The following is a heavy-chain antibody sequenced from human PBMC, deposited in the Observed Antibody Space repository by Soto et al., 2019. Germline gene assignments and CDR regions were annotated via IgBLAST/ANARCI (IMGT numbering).Heavy chain of an antibody. Sequence: ASVKVSCKASGYTLTSYGISWVRQAPGQGLEWMGWISAYNGNTNYAQKLQGRVTMTTDTSTSTAYMELRSLRSDDTAVYYCARVSVVVVAATLDYWGQGTLVTVSS. CDR1: GYTLTSYG. CDR3: ARVSVVVVAATLDY. CDR2: ISAYNGNT. J-gene: IGHJ4*02. D-gene: IGHD2-15*01. V-gene: IGHV1-18*01.